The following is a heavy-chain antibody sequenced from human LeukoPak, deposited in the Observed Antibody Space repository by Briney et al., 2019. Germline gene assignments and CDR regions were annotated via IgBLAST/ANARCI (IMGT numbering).Heavy chain of an antibody. V-gene: IGHV4-4*02. CDR2: IYHSGST. CDR3: ARDDFVDTAMVRFYY. J-gene: IGHJ4*02. D-gene: IGHD5-18*01. CDR1: GGSISSSNL. Sequence: SGTLSLTCAVSGGSISSSNLWSWVRQSPGKGLDWIGEIYHSGSTNYNPSLKSRVTISVDKSKNQLSLKLSSVTAADTAVYYCARDDFVDTAMVRFYYWGQGTLVTVSS.